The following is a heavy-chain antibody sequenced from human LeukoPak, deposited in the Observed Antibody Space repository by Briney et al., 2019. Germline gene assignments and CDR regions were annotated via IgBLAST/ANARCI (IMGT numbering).Heavy chain of an antibody. V-gene: IGHV1-2*02. CDR1: GYTFTGYY. CDR3: ARDRMIVVVSGFDY. CDR2: INPNTGDT. J-gene: IGHJ4*02. D-gene: IGHD3-22*01. Sequence: ASVQVSCKASGYTFTGYYMHWVRQAPRQGLEWMGWINPNTGDTNYAPKFQGRVTMTRDTSISTAHMVLSRLRSDDTAVYYCARDRMIVVVSGFDYWGQGTLVTVSS.